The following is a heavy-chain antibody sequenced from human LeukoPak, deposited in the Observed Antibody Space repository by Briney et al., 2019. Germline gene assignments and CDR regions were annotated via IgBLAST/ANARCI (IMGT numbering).Heavy chain of an antibody. CDR3: AREVSGAFDT. V-gene: IGHV3-30*03. J-gene: IGHJ3*02. CDR2: IAYDGSRA. CDR1: GFTFGGYG. Sequence: PGRSLRLSCAGSGFTFGGYGMHWFRQTPGKGLEWVAVIAYDGSRAFYADSVKGRFTISRDNSKNTLFLQLNSLRSDDTAVYFCAREVSGAFDTWGQGTMVTVSS.